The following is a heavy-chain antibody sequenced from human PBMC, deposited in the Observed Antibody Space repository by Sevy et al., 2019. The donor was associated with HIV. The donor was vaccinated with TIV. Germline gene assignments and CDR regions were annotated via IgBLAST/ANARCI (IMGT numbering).Heavy chain of an antibody. D-gene: IGHD2-2*02. V-gene: IGHV3-23*01. CDR1: GFTFSSYA. Sequence: GGSLRLSCAASGFTFSSYAMSWVRQAPGKGLEWVSAISGSGGSTYYADSVKGRFTISRDNSMNTLYLQMNSLRAEDTAVYYCAKGQRIVVVPAAIRCAFDIWGQGTMVTVSS. CDR3: AKGQRIVVVPAAIRCAFDI. J-gene: IGHJ3*02. CDR2: ISGSGGST.